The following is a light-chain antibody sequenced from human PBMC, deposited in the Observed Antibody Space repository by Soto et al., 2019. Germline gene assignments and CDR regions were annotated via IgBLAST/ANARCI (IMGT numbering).Light chain of an antibody. CDR2: DVS. CDR3: QQRSTWYT. V-gene: IGKV3-11*01. CDR1: QSVSSY. Sequence: ELVLTKSPAPLSLSPGEISTLSCRASQSVSSYLAWYQQKPGQAHRLVIYDVSSRATGVPPRFSGSGSGTDFTITISRLEPEDFAFYYCQQRSTWYTFGQGTKLEIK. J-gene: IGKJ2*01.